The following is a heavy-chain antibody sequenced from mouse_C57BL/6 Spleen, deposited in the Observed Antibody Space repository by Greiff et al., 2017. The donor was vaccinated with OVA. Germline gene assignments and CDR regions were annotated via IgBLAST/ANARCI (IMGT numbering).Heavy chain of an antibody. V-gene: IGHV2-2*01. D-gene: IGHD2-5*01. CDR3: ARNGGYYNNYPYYALDY. Sequence: QVQLKESGPGLVQPSQSLSITCTVSGFSLTSYGVHWVRQSPGKGLEWLGVIWSGGSTDYNAAFISRLSISKDNSKSQVFFRMNSLQADDTAIYYCARNGGYYNNYPYYALDYWGQGTSVTVSS. J-gene: IGHJ4*01. CDR2: IWSGGST. CDR1: GFSLTSYG.